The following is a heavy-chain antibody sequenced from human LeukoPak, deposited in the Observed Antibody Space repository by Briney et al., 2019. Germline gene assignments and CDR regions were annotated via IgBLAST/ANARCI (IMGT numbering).Heavy chain of an antibody. CDR3: ARRRYSSSWYGWFDP. Sequence: SETLSLTCVVYGESFSGYLWSWIRQPPGKGLEWIGEINHGGGTNFNPSLKSRVSISVDTSKSHFSLKLSSVTAADTAVYYCARRRYSSSWYGWFDPWGQGTLVTVSS. CDR1: GESFSGYL. CDR2: INHGGGT. D-gene: IGHD6-13*01. J-gene: IGHJ5*02. V-gene: IGHV4-34*01.